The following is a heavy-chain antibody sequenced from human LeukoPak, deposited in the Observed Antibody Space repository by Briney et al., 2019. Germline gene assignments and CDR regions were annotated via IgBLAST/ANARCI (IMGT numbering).Heavy chain of an antibody. CDR1: GYTFTVYF. CDR2: INPNSGAT. Sequence: ASVKVSCKSSGYTFTVYFIHWVRQAPGQGLEWMGWINPNSGATKYAQKFQGRVSMTRDTSINTAYMDLTNLRSDDTAIFYCARVKKLMPELEFWGQGTLVTVSS. V-gene: IGHV1-2*02. CDR3: ARVKKLMPELEF. D-gene: IGHD2-2*01. J-gene: IGHJ4*02.